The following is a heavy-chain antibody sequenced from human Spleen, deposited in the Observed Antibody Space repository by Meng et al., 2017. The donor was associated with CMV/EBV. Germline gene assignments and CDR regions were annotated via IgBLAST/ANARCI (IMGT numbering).Heavy chain of an antibody. D-gene: IGHD3-16*01. CDR3: GRILRYDYSFNRYGMDV. V-gene: IGHV3-53*03. Sequence: GGSLRISCAASGFSVSSKYMSWVRQPPGKRLEWVSVINTGGNTDYAASVKCRFTISRGSSENTVYLHMNSLRVDDTAVYYCGRILRYDYSFNRYGMDVWGQGTTVTVSS. J-gene: IGHJ6*02. CDR2: INTGGNT. CDR1: GFSVSSKY.